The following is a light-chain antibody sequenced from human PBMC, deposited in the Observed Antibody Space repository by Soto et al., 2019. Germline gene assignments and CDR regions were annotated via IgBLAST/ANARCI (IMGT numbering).Light chain of an antibody. CDR1: ESVSTN. Sequence: EIVMTQSPATLSLSPGERATLSCRASESVSTNLAWYQQKAGQAPRLLIYGASTRATGIPARFSGSGSGTEFTLTISSLEPEDFAVYYCQQRSNWPFTFGQGTRLEIK. V-gene: IGKV3-15*01. CDR3: QQRSNWPFT. J-gene: IGKJ5*01. CDR2: GAS.